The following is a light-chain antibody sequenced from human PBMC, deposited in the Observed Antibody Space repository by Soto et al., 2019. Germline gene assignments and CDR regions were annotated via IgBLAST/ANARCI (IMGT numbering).Light chain of an antibody. CDR2: DAS. CDR1: QTVGRY. J-gene: IGKJ5*01. CDR3: QQRLHWPIT. Sequence: DIVLTQSPATLSLSPGDRVTLSCRASQTVGRYLSWYQHSPGQGPRLLVYDASNRATGVPARFSGSGSETDFSLTISSLEPEEFAVYYCQQRLHWPITFGQGTRLEIK. V-gene: IGKV3-11*01.